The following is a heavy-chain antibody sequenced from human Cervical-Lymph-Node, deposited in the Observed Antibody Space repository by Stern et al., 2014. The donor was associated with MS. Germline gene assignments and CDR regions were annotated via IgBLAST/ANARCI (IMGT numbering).Heavy chain of an antibody. CDR1: GFSFSTSGVG. CDR2: IYWDDNK. Sequence: QVTLKESGPTLVKPTQTLTLTCTFSGFSFSTSGVGVGWIRQPPGKALEWLALIYWDDNKRCSPSLKNRLTIPTDTSKNQVVLTMTNMDPVDTATYFCAHLSPAAGIFDFWGRGTLVTVSS. CDR3: AHLSPAAGIFDF. D-gene: IGHD6-13*01. V-gene: IGHV2-5*02. J-gene: IGHJ4*02.